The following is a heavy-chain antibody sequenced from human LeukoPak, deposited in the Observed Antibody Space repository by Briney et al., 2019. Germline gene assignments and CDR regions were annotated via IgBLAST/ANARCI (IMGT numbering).Heavy chain of an antibody. J-gene: IGHJ4*02. Sequence: PGGSLRLSCAASGFTVSSNYMSWVRQAPGKGLEWVSVIYSGGSTYYAVSVKGRFTISRDNSKNTLYLQMNSLRAEDTAVYYCAAQRWLQPIDFDYWGQGTLVTVSS. CDR1: GFTVSSNY. CDR2: IYSGGST. V-gene: IGHV3-53*01. D-gene: IGHD5-24*01. CDR3: AAQRWLQPIDFDY.